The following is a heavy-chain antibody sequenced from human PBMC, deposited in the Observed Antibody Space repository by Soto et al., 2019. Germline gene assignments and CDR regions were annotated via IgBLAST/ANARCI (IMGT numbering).Heavy chain of an antibody. V-gene: IGHV3-21*01. Sequence: PGGTLTLSCAVSGFTFSSYSMNWVRQAPGKGLEWVSSISSSRRYIYYADSVKGRFTISSDNAKNSLFLQMTLPRAEDTAVYYCARDAPVTGSNVWIDPWGQGTLVTVSS. CDR1: GFTFSSYS. CDR2: ISSSRRYI. J-gene: IGHJ5*02. D-gene: IGHD4-4*01. CDR3: ARDAPVTGSNVWIDP.